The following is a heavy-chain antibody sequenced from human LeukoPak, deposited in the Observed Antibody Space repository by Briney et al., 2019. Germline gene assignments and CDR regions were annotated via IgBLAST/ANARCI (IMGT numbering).Heavy chain of an antibody. CDR2: ISWNSGSI. V-gene: IGHV3-9*01. CDR3: AKGRSSSWYDAFDI. CDR1: GFTFDDYA. D-gene: IGHD6-13*01. Sequence: GGSLRLSCAASGFTFDDYAMHWIRQAPGKGLEWVSGISWNSGSIGYADSVKGRFTISRDNAKDSLYLQMNSLRAEDTALYYCAKGRSSSWYDAFDIWGQGTMVTVSS. J-gene: IGHJ3*02.